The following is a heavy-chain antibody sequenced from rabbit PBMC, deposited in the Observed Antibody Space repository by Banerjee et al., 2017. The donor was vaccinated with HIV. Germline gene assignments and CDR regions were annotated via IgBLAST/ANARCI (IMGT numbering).Heavy chain of an antibody. CDR3: ARSNTYYGMDL. J-gene: IGHJ6*01. V-gene: IGHV1S7*01. CDR1: GFDFSSYY. CDR2: ITYRGSA. Sequence: QLKESGGGLVQPGGSLTLSCKASGFDFSSYYMSWVRQAPGKGLEYIGYITYRGSAYYASWVNGRFTISRENTQNTLYLQLNSLTAADTATYFCARSNTYYGMDLWGPGTLVTVS.